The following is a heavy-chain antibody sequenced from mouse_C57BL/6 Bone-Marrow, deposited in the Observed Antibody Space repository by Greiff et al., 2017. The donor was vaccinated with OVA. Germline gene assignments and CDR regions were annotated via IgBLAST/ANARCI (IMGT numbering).Heavy chain of an antibody. CDR2: ISSGSSTI. J-gene: IGHJ2*01. D-gene: IGHD2-3*01. CDR3: ARRWLLDY. CDR1: FFTFISSL. Sequence: SLPLSFSSSFFTFISSLIHFFLHSPEKGLEWVAYISSGSSTIYYADTVKGRFTISRDNAKNTLFLQMTSLRSEDTAMYYCARRWLLDYWGQGTTLTVSS. V-gene: IGHV5-17*01.